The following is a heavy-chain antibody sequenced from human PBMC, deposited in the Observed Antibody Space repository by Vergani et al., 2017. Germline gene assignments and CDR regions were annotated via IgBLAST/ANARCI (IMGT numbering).Heavy chain of an antibody. CDR2: IHASGTK. D-gene: IGHD5-18*01. CDR1: GASITSGSFY. J-gene: IGHJ4*02. V-gene: IGHV4-61*02. Sequence: QVHLNEAGPGLVKPSQTLSLTCTVSGASITSGSFYWSWIRQPAGKGLEWIGRIHASGTKNYNPSIRSRVTLSVDTSKNQLSLKMISMTAADTAVYYCARQFWGGGGYRFDHWGQGTLVTVSS. CDR3: ARQFWGGGGYRFDH.